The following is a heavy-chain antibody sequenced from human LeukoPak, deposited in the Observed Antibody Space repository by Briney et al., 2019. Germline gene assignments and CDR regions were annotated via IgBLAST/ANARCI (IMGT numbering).Heavy chain of an antibody. CDR1: GGSISSSSYY. CDR3: ARAPLLYYFDY. V-gene: IGHV4-39*07. CDR2: IYYSGST. D-gene: IGHD2/OR15-2a*01. J-gene: IGHJ4*02. Sequence: SETLSLTCTVSGGSISSSSYYWGWIRQPPGKGLEWIGSIYYSGSTYYNPSLKSRVTISVDTSKNQFSLKLSSVTAADTAVYYCARAPLLYYFDYWGQGTLVTVSS.